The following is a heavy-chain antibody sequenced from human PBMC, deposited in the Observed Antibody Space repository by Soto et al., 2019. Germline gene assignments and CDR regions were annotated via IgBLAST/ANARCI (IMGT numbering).Heavy chain of an antibody. V-gene: IGHV3-74*01. CDR2: VSSDGSST. J-gene: IGHJ4*02. CDR3: ARGLANCSSFDS. CDR1: GFTFSSYW. D-gene: IGHD6-6*01. Sequence: EVQLVESGGGLVQPGESLRLSCAASGFTFSSYWMHWIRQAPGKGLVWVSRVSSDGSSTDYANSVKGRLTISRDNAKNTLYLQMNSLSDEDTAVYYCARGLANCSSFDSWGQGTLVTVSS.